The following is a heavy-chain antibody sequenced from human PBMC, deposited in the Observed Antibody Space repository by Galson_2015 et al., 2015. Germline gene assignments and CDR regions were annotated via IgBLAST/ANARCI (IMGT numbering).Heavy chain of an antibody. Sequence: SVKVSCKASGYTFTSYGISWVRQAPGQGLEWMGWISAYNGNTNYAQKLQGRVTMTTDTSTSTAYMELRSLRSDDTAVYYCARGEGRGIVVVVAPDYWGQGTLVTVSS. CDR2: ISAYNGNT. CDR3: ARGEGRGIVVVVAPDY. CDR1: GYTFTSYG. D-gene: IGHD2-15*01. J-gene: IGHJ4*02. V-gene: IGHV1-18*01.